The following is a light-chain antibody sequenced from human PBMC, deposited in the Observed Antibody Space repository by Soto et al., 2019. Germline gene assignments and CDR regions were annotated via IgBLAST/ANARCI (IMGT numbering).Light chain of an antibody. CDR1: QNIGTS. V-gene: IGKV1-39*01. CDR3: QQSSFTGYT. CDR2: AAS. J-gene: IGKJ2*01. Sequence: DIQMTQSPSSLSASVGDRVTITCRASQNIGTSLNWYQQRPGKAPQVLIYAASSLQSGVSSRFRGSGSGTNCTLTVSSLQPEDFAIYYCQQSSFTGYTFGQGTNLDIK.